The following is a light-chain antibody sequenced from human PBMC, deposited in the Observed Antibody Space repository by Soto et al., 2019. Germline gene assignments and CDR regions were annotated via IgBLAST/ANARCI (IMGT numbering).Light chain of an antibody. CDR3: QPSYSTPRT. CDR1: QSISSY. Sequence: DIQMTQSPSSLSASVGDRVTITCRASQSISSYLNWYQQKPGKAPKLLIYAASSLQSGVPSRFSGSGSGTDFTLTISSLQPEEFATYYCQPSYSTPRTFGQGTKVEIK. V-gene: IGKV1-39*01. CDR2: AAS. J-gene: IGKJ1*01.